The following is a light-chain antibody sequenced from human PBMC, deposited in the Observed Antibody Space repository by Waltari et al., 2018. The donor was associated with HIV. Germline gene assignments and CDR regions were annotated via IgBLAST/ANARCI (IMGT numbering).Light chain of an antibody. V-gene: IGKV3-20*01. Sequence: EIVLTQSPGTLSLSPGERATLSCRASQSVSSSYLAWYQQKSGQAPSLLIYGASTRATGIPARFSGSGSGTDFTLTINKLEPEDFAVYYCQQYGSSPRYTFGQGTKLELK. J-gene: IGKJ2*01. CDR3: QQYGSSPRYT. CDR2: GAS. CDR1: QSVSSSY.